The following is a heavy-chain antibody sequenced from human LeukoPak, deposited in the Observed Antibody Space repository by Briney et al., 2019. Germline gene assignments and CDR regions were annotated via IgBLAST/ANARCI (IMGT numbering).Heavy chain of an antibody. CDR1: GFTFSSSW. D-gene: IGHD1-7*01. V-gene: IGHV3-7*01. Sequence: GGSLRLSCVTSGFTFSSSWMGWVRQAPGKGLEWVASINPDGSTRHHVDSLKGRFTISRDNAKKSLFLQMGALRAEDTAVYFCAKLLGTATRYDYWGLGTLVIVSP. J-gene: IGHJ4*02. CDR2: INPDGSTR. CDR3: AKLLGTATRYDY.